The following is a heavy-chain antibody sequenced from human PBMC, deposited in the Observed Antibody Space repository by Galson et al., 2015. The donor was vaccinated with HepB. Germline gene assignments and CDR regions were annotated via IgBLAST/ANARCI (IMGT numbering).Heavy chain of an antibody. D-gene: IGHD2-21*02. V-gene: IGHV3-33*08. CDR1: GFTFSSYS. J-gene: IGHJ5*02. CDR3: AREVTA. CDR2: IWYDGSNK. Sequence: SLRLSCAASGFTFSSYSMHWVRQAPGKGLDWVAVIWYDGSNKYYADSVRGRFTISRDNSKNTLYLQMNSLRAEDTAIYYCAREVTAWGQGTLVTVSS.